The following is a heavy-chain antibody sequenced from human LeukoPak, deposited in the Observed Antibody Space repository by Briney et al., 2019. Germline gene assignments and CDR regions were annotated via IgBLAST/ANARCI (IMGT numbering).Heavy chain of an antibody. CDR3: AKDQGNYDFWSGYSAARVDY. J-gene: IGHJ4*02. Sequence: ASGKVSCKASGYTFTSYGISWVRQAPGQGLEWMGWISAYNGNTNYAQKLQGRVTMTTDTSTSTAYMELRSLRSDDTAVYYCAKDQGNYDFWSGYSAARVDYWGQGTLVTVSS. D-gene: IGHD3-3*01. CDR1: GYTFTSYG. CDR2: ISAYNGNT. V-gene: IGHV1-18*01.